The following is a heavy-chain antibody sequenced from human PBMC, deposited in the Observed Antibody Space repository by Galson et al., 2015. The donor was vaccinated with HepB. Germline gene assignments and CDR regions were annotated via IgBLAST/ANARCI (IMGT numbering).Heavy chain of an antibody. CDR3: ARDLAKWLEGEFDY. V-gene: IGHV3-30*04. D-gene: IGHD6-19*01. Sequence: SLRLSCAASGFSFSSYALHWVRQAPGKGLEWVAVISFDGGVKYYADSVKGRFIISRDDSKNTIYLHMNSLTAEDTAVYHCARDLAKWLEGEFDYWGQGTLVTVSS. J-gene: IGHJ4*02. CDR2: ISFDGGVK. CDR1: GFSFSSYA.